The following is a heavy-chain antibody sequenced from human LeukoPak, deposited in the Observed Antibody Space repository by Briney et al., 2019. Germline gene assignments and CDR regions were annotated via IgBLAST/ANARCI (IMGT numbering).Heavy chain of an antibody. CDR1: GYTLTELS. V-gene: IGHV1-24*01. Sequence: GASVKVSCKVSGYTLTELSMHWVRQAPGKGLEWMGGFDPEDGETIYAQKFQGRVTMTEDTSTDTAYMELSSLGSEDTAVYYCASKRYASSGWDMEDYWGQGTLVTVSS. D-gene: IGHD6-19*01. CDR2: FDPEDGET. CDR3: ASKRYASSGWDMEDY. J-gene: IGHJ4*02.